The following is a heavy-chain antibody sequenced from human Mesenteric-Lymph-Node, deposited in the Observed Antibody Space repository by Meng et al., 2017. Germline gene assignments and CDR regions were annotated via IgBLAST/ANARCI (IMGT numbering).Heavy chain of an antibody. D-gene: IGHD3-10*01. CDR2: INHSGST. CDR3: ARGRRSITMVRGVPFDY. CDR1: AGSITNKDW. J-gene: IGHJ4*02. V-gene: IGHV4-4*02. Sequence: QESAPGLVRPSGTLSLTCPVSAGSITNKDWGSWVRQPPGKGLEWIGEINHSGSTNYNPSLKSRVTISVDTSKNQFSLKLSSVTAADTAVYYCARGRRSITMVRGVPFDYWGQGTLVTVSS.